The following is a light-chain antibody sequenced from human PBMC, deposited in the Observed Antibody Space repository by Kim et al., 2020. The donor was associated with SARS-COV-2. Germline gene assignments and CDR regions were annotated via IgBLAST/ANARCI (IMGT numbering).Light chain of an antibody. CDR1: QSVSSSY. CDR3: QQYGSSPYT. Sequence: LSPGERATLSCRASQSVSSSYLAWYQQKPGQAPRLLIYGASSRATGIPDRFSGSGSGTDFTLTISRLEPEDSAVFYCQQYGSSPYTFGQGTKLEIK. CDR2: GAS. J-gene: IGKJ2*01. V-gene: IGKV3-20*01.